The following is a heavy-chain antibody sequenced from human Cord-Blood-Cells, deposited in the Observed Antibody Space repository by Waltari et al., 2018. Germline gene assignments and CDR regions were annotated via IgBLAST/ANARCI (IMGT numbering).Heavy chain of an antibody. CDR1: GFTFSSYA. J-gene: IGHJ4*02. CDR3: AREKYQLLFDY. V-gene: IGHV3-30-3*01. D-gene: IGHD2-2*01. CDR2: ISYDGSNK. Sequence: QVQLVESGGGVVQPGRSLRLSCAASGFTFSSYAILWVRQAPGKGLEWVAVISYDGSNKYYADSVKGRFTISRDNSKNTLYLQMNSLRAEDTAVYYCAREKYQLLFDYWGQGTLVTVSS.